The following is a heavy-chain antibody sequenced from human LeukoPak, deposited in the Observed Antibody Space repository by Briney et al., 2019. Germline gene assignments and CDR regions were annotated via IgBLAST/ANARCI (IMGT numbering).Heavy chain of an antibody. D-gene: IGHD3-22*01. Sequence: SETLSLTCTVSGGSISSYYWSWIRQPPGKGLEWIGYIYYSGSTYYNPSLKSRVTISVDTSKNQFSLKLSSVTAADTAVYYCARERHYYDIEWFDPWGQGTLVTVSS. J-gene: IGHJ5*02. V-gene: IGHV4-59*12. CDR1: GGSISSYY. CDR3: ARERHYYDIEWFDP. CDR2: IYYSGST.